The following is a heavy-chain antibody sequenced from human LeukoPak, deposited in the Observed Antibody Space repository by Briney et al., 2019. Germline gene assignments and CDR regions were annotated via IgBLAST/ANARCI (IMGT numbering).Heavy chain of an antibody. CDR2: ISGSGGST. Sequence: GGTLRLSCAASGFTFSSYGMSWVRQAPGKGLEWVSAISGSGGSTYYADSVKGRFTISRDNSKNTLYLQMHSLKTEDTAVYYCQVWTTVTMKQIPVDYWDQGTLVTVSS. J-gene: IGHJ4*02. CDR3: QVWTTVTMKQIPVDY. V-gene: IGHV3-23*01. CDR1: GFTFSSYG. D-gene: IGHD4-17*01.